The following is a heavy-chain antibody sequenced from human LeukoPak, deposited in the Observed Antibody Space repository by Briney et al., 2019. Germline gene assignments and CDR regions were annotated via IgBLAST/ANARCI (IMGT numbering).Heavy chain of an antibody. CDR3: AANYDILTGYQN. J-gene: IGHJ4*02. V-gene: IGHV4-39*01. CDR2: IYDSGST. Sequence: PSETLSLTCTVSGGSIRSSYYYWGWIRQPPGKGLEWIGSIYDSGSTYYNPSLKSRVTISVDTSKNQFSLKLNSVTAADTAVYYCAANYDILTGYQNWGQGTLVTVSS. D-gene: IGHD3-9*01. CDR1: GGSIRSSYYY.